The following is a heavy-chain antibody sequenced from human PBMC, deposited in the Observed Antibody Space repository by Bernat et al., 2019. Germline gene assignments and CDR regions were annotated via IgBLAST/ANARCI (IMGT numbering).Heavy chain of an antibody. CDR3: AGGPIITMVQGVISYYYMDV. Sequence: QVQLVQSGAEVKKPGSSVMVSCKASGGTFSSYAISWVRQAPGQGLEWSGGIIPIFGTANYAQKFPGRVKITADKSTSTANMERRSLRSENTAVYYCAGGPIITMVQGVISYYYMDVWGKGTTVTVSS. CDR2: IIPIFGTA. D-gene: IGHD3-10*01. CDR1: GGTFSSYA. J-gene: IGHJ6*03. V-gene: IGHV1-69*06.